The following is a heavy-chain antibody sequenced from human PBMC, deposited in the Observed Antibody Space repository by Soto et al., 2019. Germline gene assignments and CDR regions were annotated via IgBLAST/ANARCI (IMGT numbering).Heavy chain of an antibody. J-gene: IGHJ4*02. Sequence: GALRLSCAASGFTFSTYSMNWVRQAPGKGLEWVSSISSSGIYTYDADSVKGRFTISRDNAKNSLFLQMNSLRAEDTAVYYCARARGDYLFDFWGQGTLVTVSS. D-gene: IGHD4-17*01. CDR1: GFTFSTYS. CDR2: ISSSGIYT. V-gene: IGHV3-21*01. CDR3: ARARGDYLFDF.